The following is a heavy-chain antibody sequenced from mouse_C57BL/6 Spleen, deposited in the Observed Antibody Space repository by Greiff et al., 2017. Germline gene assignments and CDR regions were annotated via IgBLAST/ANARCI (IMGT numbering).Heavy chain of an antibody. Sequence: QVQLQQSGPGLVQPSQSLSITCTVSGFSLTSYGVHWVRQSPGKGLEWLGVIWSGGSTDYNAAFISRLSISKDNSKSQVFFKMNRLQADDTAIYYCARKGANWDYFDYWGQGTTLTVSS. V-gene: IGHV2-2*01. CDR1: GFSLTSYG. CDR2: IWSGGST. D-gene: IGHD4-1*01. J-gene: IGHJ2*01. CDR3: ARKGANWDYFDY.